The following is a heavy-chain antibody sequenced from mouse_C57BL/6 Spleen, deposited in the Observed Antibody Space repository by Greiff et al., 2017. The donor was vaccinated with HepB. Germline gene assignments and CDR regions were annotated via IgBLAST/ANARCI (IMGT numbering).Heavy chain of an antibody. CDR2: IRSKSNNYAT. V-gene: IGHV10-1*01. D-gene: IGHD1-1*01. CDR1: GFSFNTYA. J-gene: IGHJ2*01. CDR3: VRGYGSSLYYFDY. Sequence: GGGLVQPKGSLKLSCAASGFSFNTYAMNWVRQAPGKGLEWVARIRSKSNNYATYYADSVKDRFTISRDDSESMLYLQMNNLKTEDTAMYYCVRGYGSSLYYFDYWGQGTTLTVSS.